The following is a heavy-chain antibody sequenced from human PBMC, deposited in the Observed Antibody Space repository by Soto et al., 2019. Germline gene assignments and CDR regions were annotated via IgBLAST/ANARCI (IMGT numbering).Heavy chain of an antibody. V-gene: IGHV3-66*01. CDR1: GLAVSSNF. D-gene: IGHD3-22*01. Sequence: EVQLVESGGGLVQPGRSLRLSCAASGLAVSSNFMSWVRQAPGKGLEWVSAIYSGGDTYYADSVKVRFTISRDNSENTLYLQMNSLRAEDTAVYYCARATMIGLLSSWGQGTLVTVSS. CDR2: IYSGGDT. J-gene: IGHJ5*02. CDR3: ARATMIGLLSS.